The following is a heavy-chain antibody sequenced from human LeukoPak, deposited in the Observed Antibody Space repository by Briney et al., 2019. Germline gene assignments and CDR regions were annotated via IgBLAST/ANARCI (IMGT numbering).Heavy chain of an antibody. CDR3: AKTSRVVPAAILSADFDY. V-gene: IGHV3-23*01. CDR2: ISGSGGST. Sequence: PGGSLRLSCAASGFTFSTYAMSWVRQAPGKGLEWVSGISGSGGSTYYADSVKGRFTISRDNSKNTLYLQMSSLRGEDTAVYYCAKTSRVVPAAILSADFDYWGQGTLVTVSS. D-gene: IGHD2-2*01. CDR1: GFTFSTYA. J-gene: IGHJ4*02.